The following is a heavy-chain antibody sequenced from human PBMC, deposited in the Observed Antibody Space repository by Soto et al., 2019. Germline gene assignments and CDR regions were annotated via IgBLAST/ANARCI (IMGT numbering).Heavy chain of an antibody. D-gene: IGHD2-21*01. CDR2: ITSSFSDI. J-gene: IGHJ4*02. Sequence: PGGSLRLSCAASGFSLSAYRMNWVRQAPGKGLEWVSSITSSFSDIYYADSVRGRFTISRDNAKNSLYLQMSSLRAEDTAVYYCARDPFDCGGECYRADYWGQGTLVTVSS. CDR1: GFSLSAYR. CDR3: ARDPFDCGGECYRADY. V-gene: IGHV3-21*06.